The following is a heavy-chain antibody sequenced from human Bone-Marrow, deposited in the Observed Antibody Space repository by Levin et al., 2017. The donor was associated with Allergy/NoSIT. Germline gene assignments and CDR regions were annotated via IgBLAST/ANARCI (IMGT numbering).Heavy chain of an antibody. CDR3: AADSSGYYFSSE. CDR2: INHSGST. CDR1: GGSFSGYY. D-gene: IGHD3-22*01. J-gene: IGHJ4*02. Sequence: SETLSLTCAVYGGSFSGYYWSWIRQPPGKGLEWIGEINHSGSTNYNPSLKSRVTISVDTSKNQFSLKLSSVTAADTAVYYCAADSSGYYFSSEWGQGTLVTVSS. V-gene: IGHV4-34*01.